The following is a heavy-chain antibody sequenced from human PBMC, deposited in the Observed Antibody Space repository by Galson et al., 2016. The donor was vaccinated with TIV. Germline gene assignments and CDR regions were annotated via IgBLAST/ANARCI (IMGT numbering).Heavy chain of an antibody. CDR2: ISDGGKT. V-gene: IGHV3-66*02. Sequence: SLRLSCAASGLSVNINYMTWVRQAPGKGLEWVSLISDGGKTSYPDSVRGRFTISRDNSKNTLYLQMNSLRVKDTAVYYCARDRIVDAYYYHYYYGMDVWGQGTAVTVSS. J-gene: IGHJ6*02. D-gene: IGHD1-26*01. CDR3: ARDRIVDAYYYHYYYGMDV. CDR1: GLSVNINY.